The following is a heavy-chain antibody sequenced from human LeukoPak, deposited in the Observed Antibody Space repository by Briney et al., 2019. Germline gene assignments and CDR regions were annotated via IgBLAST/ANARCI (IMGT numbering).Heavy chain of an antibody. D-gene: IGHD1-7*01. CDR2: IYYSGST. J-gene: IGHJ3*02. CDR3: ARDKVPGISGTGPRDAFDI. V-gene: IGHV4-59*12. Sequence: PSETLSLTCTVSGGSISSYYWSWIRQPPGKGLEWIGYIYYSGSTNYNPSLKSRVTISVVTSKNQFSLKLSSVTAADTAVYYCARDKVPGISGTGPRDAFDIWGQGTMVTVSS. CDR1: GGSISSYY.